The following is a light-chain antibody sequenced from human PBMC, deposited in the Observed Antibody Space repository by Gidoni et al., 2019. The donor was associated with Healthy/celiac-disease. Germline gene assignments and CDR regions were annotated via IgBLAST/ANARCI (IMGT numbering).Light chain of an antibody. CDR3: QQYDNLPRT. CDR1: QDIRNY. V-gene: IGKV1-33*01. J-gene: IGKJ4*01. CDR2: DAS. Sequence: DIQMTQSPSSLSASVGDRVTITCQASQDIRNYLNWYHQKPGKAPKLMIYDASNLETGVPPRFSGSGSGIDFTFTISSLQPEDIATYYCQQYDNLPRTFGGGNKVEIK.